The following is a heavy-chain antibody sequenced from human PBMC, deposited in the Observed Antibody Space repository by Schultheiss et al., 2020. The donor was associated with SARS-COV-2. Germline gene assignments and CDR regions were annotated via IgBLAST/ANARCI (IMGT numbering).Heavy chain of an antibody. J-gene: IGHJ4*02. D-gene: IGHD1-26*01. CDR1: GGSFSGYY. V-gene: IGHV4-34*01. CDR2: INHSGST. CDR3: ARGRVGAPLDY. Sequence: GSLRLSCAVYGGSFSGYYWSWIRQPPGKGLEWIGEINHSGSTNYNPSLKSRVTISVDTSKNQFSLKLSSVTAADTAVYYCARGRVGAPLDYWGQGTLVTVSS.